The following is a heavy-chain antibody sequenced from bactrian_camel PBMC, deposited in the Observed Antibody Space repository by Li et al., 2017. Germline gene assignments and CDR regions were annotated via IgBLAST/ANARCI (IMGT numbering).Heavy chain of an antibody. CDR3: ATDDPDYWSRDDYRY. Sequence: HVQLVESGGGSVQAGGSLRLACKLSGYRYMPYSMAWFRQPSGKEREEVAVLDEDGRPTYADSVKGRFTISRDNAKNTLYLQMNNLRPEDTATYYCATDDPDYWSRDDYRYWGQGTQVTVS. J-gene: IGHJ4*01. D-gene: IGHD5*01. V-gene: IGHV3S53*01. CDR2: LDEDGRP. CDR1: GYRYMPYS.